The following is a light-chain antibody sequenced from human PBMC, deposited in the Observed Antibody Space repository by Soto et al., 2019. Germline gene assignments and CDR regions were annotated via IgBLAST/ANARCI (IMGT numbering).Light chain of an antibody. V-gene: IGLV1-47*01. CDR3: AAWDDSLSGPV. CDR2: RNN. J-gene: IGLJ2*01. Sequence: QSALTQPPSVSGSPGQSVTISCTGTSTDFVSYNRVSWYQQPPGTAPKLLIYRNNQRPSGVPDRFSGSKSGTSASLAISGLRSEDEADYYCAAWDDSLSGPVFGGGTKLTVL. CDR1: STDFVSYNR.